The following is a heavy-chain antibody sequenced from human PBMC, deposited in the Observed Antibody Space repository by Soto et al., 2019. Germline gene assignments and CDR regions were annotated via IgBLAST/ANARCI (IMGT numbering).Heavy chain of an antibody. CDR1: GFTFGNYW. V-gene: IGHV3-74*01. J-gene: IGHJ4*02. CDR2: INSDGSIR. D-gene: IGHD3-22*01. CDR3: VREPRYEISGHYFEGFDY. Sequence: GGSLRLSCVASGFTFGNYWLHWVRETPGKGLLWVSLINSDGSIRRYADSVQGRFTISRDNARNTLFLQMDSLRPEDTAVYYCVREPRYEISGHYFEGFDYWSQGTLVTVSS.